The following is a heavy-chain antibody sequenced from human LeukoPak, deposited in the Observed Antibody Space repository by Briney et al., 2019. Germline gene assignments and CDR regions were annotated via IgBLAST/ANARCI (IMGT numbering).Heavy chain of an antibody. CDR1: GFTFSSYA. J-gene: IGHJ4*02. CDR2: ISGSGGST. Sequence: GGSLRLTCAASGFTFSSYAMSWVRQAPGKGLEWVSAISGSGGSTYYADSVKGRFIISRDNSKNTLYLQMNSLRAEDTAVYYCAKDIVATLAPSDYWGQGTLVTVSS. D-gene: IGHD5-12*01. CDR3: AKDIVATLAPSDY. V-gene: IGHV3-23*01.